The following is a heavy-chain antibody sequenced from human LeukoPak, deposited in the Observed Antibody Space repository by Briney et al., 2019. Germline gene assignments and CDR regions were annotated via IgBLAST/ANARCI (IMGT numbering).Heavy chain of an antibody. CDR1: GGSISSSNW. D-gene: IGHD6-19*01. V-gene: IGHV4-4*02. Sequence: SETLSLTCAVSGGSISSSNWWSWVRQPPGKGLEWIGEIYHSGSTNYNPSLKSRVTISVDKSKNQFSLKLSSVTAADTAVYYCARLAVAAVWDFDYWGQGTLVTVSS. CDR2: IYHSGST. CDR3: ARLAVAAVWDFDY. J-gene: IGHJ4*02.